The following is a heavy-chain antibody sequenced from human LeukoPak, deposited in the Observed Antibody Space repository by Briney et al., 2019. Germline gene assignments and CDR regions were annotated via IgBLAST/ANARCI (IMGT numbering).Heavy chain of an antibody. Sequence: GGTLRLPCTGSRFTLGDFPKLWLPQAPGKEREGVGFIRRKAYGGTTEYAASVRGRFTISRDDSKSIAYLQMNSLKTEDTAVYYCTRAPAALFDYWGQGTLVTVSS. V-gene: IGHV3-49*03. CDR3: TRAPAALFDY. CDR1: RFTLGDFP. CDR2: IRRKAYGGTT. D-gene: IGHD2-2*01. J-gene: IGHJ4*02.